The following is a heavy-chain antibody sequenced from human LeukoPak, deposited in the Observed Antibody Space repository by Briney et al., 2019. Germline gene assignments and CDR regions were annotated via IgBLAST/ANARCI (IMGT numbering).Heavy chain of an antibody. Sequence: PSETLSLTCAVYGGSISGYYWSWIRQPPGKGLEWIGEINHSGSTNYNPSLKRRVTISVDTSKNQFSLKLSSVTAADTAVYYCARYSYGYDYWGQGTLVTVSS. CDR1: GGSISGYY. CDR3: ARYSYGYDY. V-gene: IGHV4-34*01. D-gene: IGHD5-18*01. CDR2: INHSGST. J-gene: IGHJ4*02.